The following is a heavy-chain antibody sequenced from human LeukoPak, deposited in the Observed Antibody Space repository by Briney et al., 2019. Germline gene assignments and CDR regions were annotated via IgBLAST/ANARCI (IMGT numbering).Heavy chain of an antibody. CDR2: IRYDGSNK. CDR3: AKDSIEQQRVYYYYMDV. D-gene: IGHD6-13*01. Sequence: GGSLRLSCAASGFAVYHYGMHWVRQAPGKGLEWVAFIRYDGSNKYYADSVKGRFTISRDNSKNTLYLQMNSLRAEDTAVYYCAKDSIEQQRVYYYYMDVWGKGTTVTVSS. J-gene: IGHJ6*03. CDR1: GFAVYHYG. V-gene: IGHV3-30*02.